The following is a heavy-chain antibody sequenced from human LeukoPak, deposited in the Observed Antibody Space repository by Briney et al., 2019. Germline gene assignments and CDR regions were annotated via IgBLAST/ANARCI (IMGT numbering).Heavy chain of an antibody. D-gene: IGHD6-6*01. CDR3: AREGGLEYSSSSSWFDP. J-gene: IGHJ5*02. CDR2: INHSGST. CDR1: GGSFSSYY. Sequence: SETLSLTCGVYGGSFSSYYWSWIRQPPGKGLEWIGEINHSGSTNYSPSLKSRVTRSVNTSKKQFSLTLSSVTAADTAVYYCAREGGLEYSSSSSWFDPWGQGTLVTVSS. V-gene: IGHV4-34*01.